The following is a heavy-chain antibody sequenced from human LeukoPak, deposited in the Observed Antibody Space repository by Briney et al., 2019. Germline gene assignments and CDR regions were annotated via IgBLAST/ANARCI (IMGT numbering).Heavy chain of an antibody. Sequence: GGSLRLSCAASGFTFSDYYMSWIRQAPGKGLEWVSYISSSGSFIYYADSVKGRFTISRDNAKNSLYLHMNSLRAEDTAVYYCARGVVGGYSYGQRFDYWGQGTLVTVSS. CDR2: ISSSGSFI. CDR1: GFTFSDYY. J-gene: IGHJ4*02. D-gene: IGHD5-18*01. V-gene: IGHV3-11*04. CDR3: ARGVVGGYSYGQRFDY.